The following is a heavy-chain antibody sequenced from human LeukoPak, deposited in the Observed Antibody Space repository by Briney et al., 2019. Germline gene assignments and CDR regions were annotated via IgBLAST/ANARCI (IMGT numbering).Heavy chain of an antibody. CDR2: INSDGSST. D-gene: IGHD2-8*01. V-gene: IGHV3-74*01. CDR1: GFTFSSYW. CDR3: ARVQGHPPNGLDI. Sequence: GGSLRLSCAASGFTFSSYWMHWVRQAPGKGLVWVSRINSDGSSTSYADSVKGRFTISRDNAKNTLYLQMNSLRAEDTVVYYCARVQGHPPNGLDIWGQGTMVTVSS. J-gene: IGHJ3*02.